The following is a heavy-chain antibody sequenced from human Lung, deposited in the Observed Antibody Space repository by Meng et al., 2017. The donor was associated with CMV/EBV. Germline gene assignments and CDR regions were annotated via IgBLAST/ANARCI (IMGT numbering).Heavy chain of an antibody. Sequence: GEXXKISCKGSGYSFTSYWIAWVRQMPGKGLEWMGIIYPGDSDTTYSPSFQGQVTISADNSISTTYLQWSSLRASHTAMYYCARQYDTRTCDNWFDPWGQRXLVTVSS. CDR2: IYPGDSDT. V-gene: IGHV5-51*01. CDR1: GYSFTSYW. D-gene: IGHD3-22*01. J-gene: IGHJ5*02. CDR3: ARQYDTRTCDNWFDP.